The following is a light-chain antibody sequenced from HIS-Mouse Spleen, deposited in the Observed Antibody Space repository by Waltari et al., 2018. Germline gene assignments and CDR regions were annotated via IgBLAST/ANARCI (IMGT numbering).Light chain of an antibody. J-gene: IGLJ3*02. Sequence: SYELTQPSSVSVSPGQTARITCPGDVLAKKYARWFQQQPGRAPVLVIYKDSERPSGIPERFSGSSSGTTVTLTISGAQVEDEADYYCYSAADNIWVFGGGTKLTVL. V-gene: IGLV3-27*01. CDR2: KDS. CDR3: YSAADNIWV. CDR1: VLAKKY.